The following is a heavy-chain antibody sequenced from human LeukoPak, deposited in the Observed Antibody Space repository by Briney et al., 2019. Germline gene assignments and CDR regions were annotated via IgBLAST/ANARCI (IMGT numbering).Heavy chain of an antibody. V-gene: IGHV4-61*02. CDR2: IYTSGST. Sequence: TPSQTLSLTCTVSGGSISSATYYWNWIRQPAGKGLEWIGRIYTSGSTNYNPSLKSRVTISVDTSKNQFSLKLTSVTAADTAVYYCARAKGTTVVTVDYWGQGTLVTVSS. CDR1: GGSISSATYY. CDR3: ARAKGTTVVTVDY. D-gene: IGHD4-23*01. J-gene: IGHJ4*02.